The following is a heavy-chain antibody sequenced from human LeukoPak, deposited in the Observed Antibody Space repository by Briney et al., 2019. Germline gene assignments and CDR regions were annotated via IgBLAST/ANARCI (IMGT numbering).Heavy chain of an antibody. CDR2: IKSNVDGATT. CDR3: TTHPEEGYFDWLSGS. D-gene: IGHD3-9*01. V-gene: IGHV3-15*01. J-gene: IGHJ5*02. Sequence: GGSLRLSCAASGFTFSKAWMSWVRQAPGKGLEWVGRIKSNVDGATTDYAAPVKGRFSISRDDSKSTLYLQMNSLKTEDTAVYYCTTHPEEGYFDWLSGSWGQGTLVTVSS. CDR1: GFTFSKAW.